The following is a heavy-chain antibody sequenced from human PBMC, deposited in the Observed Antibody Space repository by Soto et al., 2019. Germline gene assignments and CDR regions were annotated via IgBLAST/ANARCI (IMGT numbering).Heavy chain of an antibody. J-gene: IGHJ6*01. CDR3: ARGVGVYDSSGYYPRHYYYGMEA. CDR2: IYHSGST. V-gene: IGHV4-30-2*01. CDR1: VVSISSGGYS. Sequence: SETLSLTCAFSVVSISSGGYSCSWIRQPPWKGLEWIGYIYHSGSTYYNPSLKSRVTISVDRSKNQFSLKLSSVTAADTAVYYCARGVGVYDSSGYYPRHYYYGMEAWGQGTTVNVSS. D-gene: IGHD3-22*01.